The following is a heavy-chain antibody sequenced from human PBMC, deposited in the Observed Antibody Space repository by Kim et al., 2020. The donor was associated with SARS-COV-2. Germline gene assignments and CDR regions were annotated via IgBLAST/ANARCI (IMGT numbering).Heavy chain of an antibody. V-gene: IGHV1-46*01. D-gene: IGHD3-3*01. J-gene: IGHJ4*02. Sequence: TFAQKFQGRLTRTSDTSTSTFYMELSSLRSEDTALYFCSRDFDGFWTVDYWGQGTLVTVSS. CDR3: SRDFDGFWTVDY.